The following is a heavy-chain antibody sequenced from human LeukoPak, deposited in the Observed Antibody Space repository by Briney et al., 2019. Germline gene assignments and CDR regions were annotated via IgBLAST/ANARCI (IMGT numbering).Heavy chain of an antibody. J-gene: IGHJ4*02. CDR2: IYYSGST. Sequence: PSETLSLTCTVSGGSISSGDYYWSWIRQPPGKGLEWIGYIYYSGSTYYNPSLKSRVTISVDTSKNQFSLKLSSVTAADTAVYYCASHHYYDSWYFDYWGQRTLVTVSS. V-gene: IGHV4-30-4*01. CDR1: GGSISSGDYY. CDR3: ASHHYYDSWYFDY. D-gene: IGHD3-22*01.